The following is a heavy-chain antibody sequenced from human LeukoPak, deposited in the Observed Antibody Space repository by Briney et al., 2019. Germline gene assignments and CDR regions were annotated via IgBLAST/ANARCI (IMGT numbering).Heavy chain of an antibody. V-gene: IGHV1-18*01. Sequence: ASVRVSCKASGYTFTSYAISWVRQAPGQGLEWMGWISTYNGNTNYAQNLQGRVTMTTDTSTNTAYMELRSLRSDDTAVYYCARYDPSSTSLRAFDIWGQGTMVTVSS. CDR1: GYTFTSYA. CDR3: ARYDPSSTSLRAFDI. D-gene: IGHD6-6*01. CDR2: ISTYNGNT. J-gene: IGHJ3*02.